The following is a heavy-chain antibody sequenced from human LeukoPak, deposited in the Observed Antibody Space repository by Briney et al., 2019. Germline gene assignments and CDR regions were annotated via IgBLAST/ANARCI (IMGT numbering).Heavy chain of an antibody. D-gene: IGHD4-11*01. CDR3: ARAYSNYGYYYYMDV. CDR2: IYYSGST. CDR1: GGSISSYY. Sequence: PSETLSLTCTVSGGSISSYYWSWIRQPPGKGLEWIGYIYYSGSTNYNPSLKSRVTVSVDTSKNQFSLKLSSVTAADTAVYYCARAYSNYGYYYYMDVWGKGTTVTVSS. J-gene: IGHJ6*03. V-gene: IGHV4-59*01.